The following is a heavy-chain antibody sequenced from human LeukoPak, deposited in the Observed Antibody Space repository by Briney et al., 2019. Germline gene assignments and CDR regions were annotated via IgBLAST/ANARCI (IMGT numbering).Heavy chain of an antibody. Sequence: GGSLRLSCSASGFTFSTYAMHWVRQAPGKGLQYFSSISSNGRTTYYAASVKGRFTISRDNSKNTLYLQMSSLRAEDTAVYYCVKDIGLGGGTVTFAYWGQGTLVTVSS. J-gene: IGHJ4*02. V-gene: IGHV3-64D*06. CDR3: VKDIGLGGGTVTFAY. CDR2: ISSNGRTT. CDR1: GFTFSTYA. D-gene: IGHD4-17*01.